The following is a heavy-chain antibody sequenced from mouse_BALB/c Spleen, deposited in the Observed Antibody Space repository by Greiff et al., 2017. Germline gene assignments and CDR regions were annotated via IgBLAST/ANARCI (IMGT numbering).Heavy chain of an antibody. CDR2: IWAGGST. CDR1: GFSLTSYG. V-gene: IGHV2-9*02. D-gene: IGHD2-1*01. J-gene: IGHJ4*01. Sequence: QVQLKESGPGLVAPSQSLSITCTVSGFSLTSYGVHWVRQPPGKGLEWLGVIWAGGSTNYNSALMSRLSISKDNSKSQVFLKMNSLQTDDTAMYYCASYGNSFYYAMDYWGQGTSVTVSS. CDR3: ASYGNSFYYAMDY.